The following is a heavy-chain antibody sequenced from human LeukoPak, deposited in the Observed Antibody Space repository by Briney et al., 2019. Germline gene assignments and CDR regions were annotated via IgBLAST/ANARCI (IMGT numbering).Heavy chain of an antibody. D-gene: IGHD6-19*01. CDR3: AREREGYSSGWYD. CDR2: ISYDGSNK. V-gene: IGHV3-30*04. Sequence: GGSLRLSCAASGFTFSSYAMHWVRQAPGKGLEWVAVISYDGSNKYYADSVKGRFTISRDNSKNTLYLQMSSLRAEDTAVYYCAREREGYSSGWYDWGQGTLVTVSS. CDR1: GFTFSSYA. J-gene: IGHJ4*02.